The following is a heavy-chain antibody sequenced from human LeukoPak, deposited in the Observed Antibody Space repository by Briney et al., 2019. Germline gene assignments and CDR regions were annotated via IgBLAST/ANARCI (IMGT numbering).Heavy chain of an antibody. CDR1: GYTFTSYG. CDR2: ISAYNGNT. Sequence: ASVKVSCKASGYTFTSYGISWVRQAPGQGLEWMGWISAYNGNTNYAQKLQGRVTMTTDTSTSTAYMELRSLRSDDTAVYYCARDGNSGYDCYYYYGMDVWGKGTTVTVSS. V-gene: IGHV1-18*04. D-gene: IGHD5-12*01. CDR3: ARDGNSGYDCYYYYGMDV. J-gene: IGHJ6*04.